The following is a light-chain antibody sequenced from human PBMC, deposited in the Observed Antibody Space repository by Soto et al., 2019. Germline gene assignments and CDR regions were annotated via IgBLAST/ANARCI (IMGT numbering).Light chain of an antibody. CDR3: LQPSTYPWT. J-gene: IGKJ1*01. CDR2: FAS. V-gene: IGKV1-17*03. Sequence: DIQMTQSPSAMSASVGDGVTIICRASQGIGNYLAWFQQQPGKVPKRLNYFASSLQSGVPSSFIVSESGTQFTPTISGLQPEDFASYYCLQPSTYPWTFGQGTKVQI. CDR1: QGIGNY.